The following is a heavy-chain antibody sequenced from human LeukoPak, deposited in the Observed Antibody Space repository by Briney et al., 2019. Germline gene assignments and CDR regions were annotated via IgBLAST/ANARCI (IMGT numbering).Heavy chain of an antibody. D-gene: IGHD5-24*01. CDR3: ARKAGSVAGGGRERRDGYNYWNY. CDR1: GYTFTSYY. Sequence: ASVKVSCKASGYTFTSYYMHWVRQAPGQGLEWMGWINPNSGGTNYAQKFQGRVTMTRDTSISTAYMELSRLRSDDTAVYYCARKAGSVAGGGRERRDGYNYWNYWGQGTLVTVSS. J-gene: IGHJ4*02. V-gene: IGHV1-2*02. CDR2: INPNSGGT.